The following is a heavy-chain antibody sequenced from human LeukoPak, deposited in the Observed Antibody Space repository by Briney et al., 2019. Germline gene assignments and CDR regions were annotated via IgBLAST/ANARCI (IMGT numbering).Heavy chain of an antibody. CDR3: AKARVVAAIYNY. J-gene: IGHJ4*02. CDR1: GFTFSTYA. CDR2: ISGSGENT. V-gene: IGHV3-23*01. D-gene: IGHD2-15*01. Sequence: PGGSLRLSCAASGFTFSTYAMSWVRQAPGKGLEWVSGISGSGENTYYADSVKGRFTISRDNSKNTLYLQMNSLRAEDTAVYYCAKARVVAAIYNYWGQGTLVTVSS.